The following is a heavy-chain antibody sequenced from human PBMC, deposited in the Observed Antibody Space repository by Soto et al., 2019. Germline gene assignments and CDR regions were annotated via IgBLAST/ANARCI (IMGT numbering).Heavy chain of an antibody. V-gene: IGHV3-15*01. CDR3: TTRGFGYSSSWYETPFDY. Sequence: PGGSLRLSCAASGFTFSNAWMSWVRQAPGKGLEWVGRIKSKTDGGTTDYAAPVKGRFTISRDDSKNTLYLQMNSLKTEGTAVYYCTTRGFGYSSSWYETPFDYWGQGTLVTVSS. CDR2: IKSKTDGGTT. D-gene: IGHD6-13*01. CDR1: GFTFSNAW. J-gene: IGHJ4*02.